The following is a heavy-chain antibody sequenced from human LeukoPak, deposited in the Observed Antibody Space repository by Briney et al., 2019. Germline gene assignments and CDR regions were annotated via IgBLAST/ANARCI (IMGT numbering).Heavy chain of an antibody. D-gene: IGHD3-16*01. CDR2: IGSSRDYT. CDR1: GFTFSDYY. CDR3: VLYTHDSFNI. V-gene: IGHV3-11*03. Sequence: GGSLRLSCAASGFTFSDYYMSWIRQAPGKGLEWVSYIGSSRDYTNYVDSVKGRFTISRDNAKNSLYLQMNSLRAEDTAVYYCVLYTHDSFNIWGQGTMVTVSS. J-gene: IGHJ3*02.